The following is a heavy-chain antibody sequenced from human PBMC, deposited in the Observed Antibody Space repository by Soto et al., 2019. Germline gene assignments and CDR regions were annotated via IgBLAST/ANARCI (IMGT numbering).Heavy chain of an antibody. J-gene: IGHJ4*02. V-gene: IGHV3-30-3*01. Sequence: GGSLRLCCAASGFTFSSYAMHWVRQAPGKGLQWVAFISYDGSRKYYADSVKGRFTISRDNSKNTLYLQMNNLRAEDTAVYYCARERDRLGTDYWGQGTLVTVSS. CDR1: GFTFSSYA. CDR2: ISYDGSRK. D-gene: IGHD1-1*01. CDR3: ARERDRLGTDY.